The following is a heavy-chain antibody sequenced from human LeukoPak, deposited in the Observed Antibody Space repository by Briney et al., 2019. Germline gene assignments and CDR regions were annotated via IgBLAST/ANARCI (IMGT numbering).Heavy chain of an antibody. Sequence: PSETLSLTCAVYGGSFSGYYWSWIRQPPGKVLEWIGEINHSGSTNYNPSLKSRVTISVDTSKNQFSLKLSSVTAADTAVYYCARTPSFITLNDAFDIWGQGTMVTVSS. V-gene: IGHV4-34*01. CDR3: ARTPSFITLNDAFDI. CDR1: GGSFSGYY. CDR2: INHSGST. D-gene: IGHD3-22*01. J-gene: IGHJ3*02.